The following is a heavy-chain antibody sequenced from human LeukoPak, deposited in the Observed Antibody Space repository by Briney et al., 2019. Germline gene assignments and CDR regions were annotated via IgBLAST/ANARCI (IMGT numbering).Heavy chain of an antibody. D-gene: IGHD4-23*01. CDR2: IYYSGST. J-gene: IGHJ3*01. CDR1: GGSISGYY. V-gene: IGHV4-59*01. Sequence: PSETLSLTCTVSGGSISGYYLSWIRQPPGKGLEWIAYIYYSGSTNYNPSLKSRVTISVDTSKNQFSLKLSSVTAADTAVYYCARLNGGYEAFDVWGQGTMVTVSS. CDR3: ARLNGGYEAFDV.